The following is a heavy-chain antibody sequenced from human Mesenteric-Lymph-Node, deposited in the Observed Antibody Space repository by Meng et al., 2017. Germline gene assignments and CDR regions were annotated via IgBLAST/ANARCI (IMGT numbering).Heavy chain of an antibody. CDR1: GGSISSYY. CDR2: IYYSGST. Sequence: GSLRLSCTVSGGSISSYYWSWIRQPPGKGLEWIGYIYYSGSTNYNPSLKSRVTISVDTSKNQFSLKLSSVTAADTAVYYCARDSSRGYFDYWGQGTRVTCFS. V-gene: IGHV4-59*01. CDR3: ARDSSRGYFDY. D-gene: IGHD6-6*01. J-gene: IGHJ4*02.